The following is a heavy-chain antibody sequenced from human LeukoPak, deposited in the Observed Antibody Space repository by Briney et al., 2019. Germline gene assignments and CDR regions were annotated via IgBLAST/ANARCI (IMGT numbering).Heavy chain of an antibody. Sequence: SGTLSLTCNVSGGSISRHYWTWIRQPPGKGLEWIGNILYSGKTHYNPSLKSRVTISVDTSKNQFSLNLSSVTAADTAVYYCARYSSYGSLYYYMDVWGKGTTVTVSS. CDR3: ARYSSYGSLYYYMDV. V-gene: IGHV4-59*11. J-gene: IGHJ6*03. CDR1: GGSISRHY. D-gene: IGHD5-18*01. CDR2: ILYSGKT.